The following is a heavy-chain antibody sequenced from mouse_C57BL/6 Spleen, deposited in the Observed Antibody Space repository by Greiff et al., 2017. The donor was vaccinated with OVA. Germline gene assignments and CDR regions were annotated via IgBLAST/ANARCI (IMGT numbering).Heavy chain of an antibody. D-gene: IGHD2-1*01. CDR2: INPSNGGT. CDR1: GYTFTSYW. J-gene: IGHJ1*03. V-gene: IGHV1-53*01. CDR3: AGSHGNYYFDV. Sequence: VQLQQSGTELVKPGASVKLSCKASGYTFTSYWMHWVKQRPGQGLEWIGNINPSNGGTNYNEKFKSKATLTVDKSSSTAYMQRSSLTSEDTAVYYCAGSHGNYYFDVWGTGTTRTVSS.